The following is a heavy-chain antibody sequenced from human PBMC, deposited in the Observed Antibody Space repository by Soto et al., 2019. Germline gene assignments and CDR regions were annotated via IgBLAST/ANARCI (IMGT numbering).Heavy chain of an antibody. J-gene: IGHJ6*02. Sequence: PSETLSLTCDVSGDTISTGGYTWAWIRQPPGEALEWIGHTYHSGNPYYNPSLKSRVTISVDTSKNQFSLKLSSVTAADTAVYYCARLLRHNYYGMDVWGQGATVTVSS. CDR3: ARLLRHNYYGMDV. CDR1: GDTISTGGYT. V-gene: IGHV4-30-2*03. D-gene: IGHD5-12*01. CDR2: TYHSGNP.